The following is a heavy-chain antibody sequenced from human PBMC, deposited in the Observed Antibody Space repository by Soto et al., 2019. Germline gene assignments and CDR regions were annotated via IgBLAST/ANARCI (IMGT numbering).Heavy chain of an antibody. V-gene: IGHV4-30-4*01. CDR1: GGSISSGDYY. CDR2: IYYSGST. J-gene: IGHJ4*02. D-gene: IGHD3-22*01. Sequence: SETLSLTCTVSGGSISSGDYYWSWIRQPPGKGLEWIGYIYYSGSTYYNPSLKSRVTISVDTSKNQFSLKLSSVTAADTAVYYCARALDYYDSSGYLIYYFDYWGQGTLVNVSS. CDR3: ARALDYYDSSGYLIYYFDY.